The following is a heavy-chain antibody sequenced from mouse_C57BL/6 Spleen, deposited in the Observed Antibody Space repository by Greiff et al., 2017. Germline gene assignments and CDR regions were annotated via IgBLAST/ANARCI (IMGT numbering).Heavy chain of an antibody. CDR1: GFSLTSYA. Sequence: QVQLKESGPGLVAPSQSLSLTCTVSGFSLTSYAISWVRQPPGKGLEWIGVIWTGGGTNYNSALKSRLSISKDTSKSQVFLKMNSLQTDDTARDYCARRRDGSSSWFAYWGQGTLVTVSA. D-gene: IGHD1-1*01. J-gene: IGHJ3*01. V-gene: IGHV2-9-1*01. CDR2: IWTGGGT. CDR3: ARRRDGSSSWFAY.